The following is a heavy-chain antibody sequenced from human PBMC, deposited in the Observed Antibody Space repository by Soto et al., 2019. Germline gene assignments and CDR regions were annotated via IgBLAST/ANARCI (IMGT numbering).Heavy chain of an antibody. CDR3: ARAASTGTVDY. CDR2: INQGGSEE. D-gene: IGHD1-1*01. CDR1: KFTXSIYW. J-gene: IGHJ4*02. V-gene: IGHV3-7*04. Sequence: GGSLRLSWVASKFTXSIYWMSRVRQPPGKGLEWVANINQGGSEEYYVDSVTGRFTISRDNAKNTLYLQMSSLTVEDTAIYFCARAASTGTVDYWGPGTLVTVSS.